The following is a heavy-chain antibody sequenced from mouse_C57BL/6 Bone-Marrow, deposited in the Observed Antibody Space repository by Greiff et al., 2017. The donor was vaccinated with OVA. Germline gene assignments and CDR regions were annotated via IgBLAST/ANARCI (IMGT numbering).Heavy chain of an antibody. J-gene: IGHJ1*03. CDR1: GYTFTSYT. D-gene: IGHD1-1*01. Sequence: QVQLQQSGAELARPGASVKMSCKASGYTFTSYTMHWVKQRPGQGLEWIGYIYPSSGYTKYNQKFKDKATLTADKSSSTAYMQLSSLTSEDSAVYYCAREGYGSSYDWYFDVWGTGTTVTVSS. V-gene: IGHV1-4*01. CDR2: IYPSSGYT. CDR3: AREGYGSSYDWYFDV.